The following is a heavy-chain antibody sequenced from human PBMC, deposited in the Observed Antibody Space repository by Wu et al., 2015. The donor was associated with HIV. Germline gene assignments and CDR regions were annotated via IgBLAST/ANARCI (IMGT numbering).Heavy chain of an antibody. CDR1: GGTFSSYA. CDR2: IIPIFGTA. V-gene: IGHV1-69*12. J-gene: IGHJ4*02. Sequence: QVQLVQSGAEVKKPGSSVKVSCKASGGTFSSYAISWVRQAPGQGLEWMGGIIPIFGTANYAQKFQGRVTITADESTSTAYMELSSLRSEDTAVYYCARGLRYCTNGVCSTPFDYWGQGTLVTVSS. CDR3: ARGLRYCTNGVCSTPFDY. D-gene: IGHD2-8*01.